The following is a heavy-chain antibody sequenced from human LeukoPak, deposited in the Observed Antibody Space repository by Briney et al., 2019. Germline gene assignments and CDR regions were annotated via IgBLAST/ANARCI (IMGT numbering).Heavy chain of an antibody. J-gene: IGHJ6*04. D-gene: IGHD2-2*01. CDR1: GGSFSGYY. Sequence: SETLSLTCAVYGGSFSGYYWSSIRQPPGKGLEWIGEINHSGSTNYNPSLKSRVTISVDTSKNQFSLKLSSVTAADTAVYYCARESQKCTSTSCYGMDVWGKGTTVTVSS. CDR3: ARESQKCTSTSCYGMDV. V-gene: IGHV4-34*01. CDR2: INHSGST.